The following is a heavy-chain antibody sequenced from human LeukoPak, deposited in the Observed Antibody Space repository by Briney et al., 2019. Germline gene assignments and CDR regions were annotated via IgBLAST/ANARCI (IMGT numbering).Heavy chain of an antibody. V-gene: IGHV3-30*18. CDR1: GFTFSSYG. Sequence: GGSLRLSCAASGFTFSSYGMHWVRQAPGKGLEWVAVISYDGSNKYYADSVKGRFTISRDNSKNTLYLQMNSLRAEDTAVYYCAKVPYTPVTTDYYYGMDVWGQGTTVTVSS. D-gene: IGHD4-17*01. CDR2: ISYDGSNK. J-gene: IGHJ6*02. CDR3: AKVPYTPVTTDYYYGMDV.